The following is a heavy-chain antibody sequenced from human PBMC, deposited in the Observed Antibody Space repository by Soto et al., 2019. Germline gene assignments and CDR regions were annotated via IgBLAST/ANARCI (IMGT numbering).Heavy chain of an antibody. J-gene: IGHJ6*02. V-gene: IGHV1-69*13. CDR1: GGTFSSYA. CDR2: IIPIFGTA. Sequence: SVKVSCKASGGTFSSYAISWVRQAPGQGLEWMGGIIPIFGTANYAQKFQGRVTITADESTSTAYMELSSLRSEDTAVYYCAGGERHCSGGSCYYYYGMDVWGQGTTVTFSS. D-gene: IGHD2-15*01. CDR3: AGGERHCSGGSCYYYYGMDV.